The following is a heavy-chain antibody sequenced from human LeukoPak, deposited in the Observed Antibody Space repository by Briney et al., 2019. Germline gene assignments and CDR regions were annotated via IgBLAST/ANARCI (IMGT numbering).Heavy chain of an antibody. CDR1: GFTFNYYG. J-gene: IGHJ6*03. D-gene: IGHD2-15*01. V-gene: IGHV3-23*01. CDR2: ISGGGGTT. CDR3: ARDRDWWELHSQSYYYYYYMDV. Sequence: GGSLRLSCAASGFTFNYYGMHWVRQAPGKGLEWVSAISGGGGTTDYADSVRGRFTISRDKSKNTLYLQMNSLRAEDTAVYYCARDRDWWELHSQSYYYYYYMDVWGKGTTVTVSS.